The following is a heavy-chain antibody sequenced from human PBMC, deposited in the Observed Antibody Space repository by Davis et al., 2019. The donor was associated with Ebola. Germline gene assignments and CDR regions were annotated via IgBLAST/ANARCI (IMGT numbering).Heavy chain of an antibody. J-gene: IGHJ3*02. D-gene: IGHD6-6*01. CDR1: GFTFSRHG. Sequence: GESLKISCAASGFTFSRHGMHWVRQAPGKGLEWVAVISYDGSNKYYADSVKGRFTVSRDNSKHTLYLQMNSLRVDDTAVYYCARERDLIAARPHDAFDIWGQGTMVTVSS. V-gene: IGHV3-30*03. CDR3: ARERDLIAARPHDAFDI. CDR2: ISYDGSNK.